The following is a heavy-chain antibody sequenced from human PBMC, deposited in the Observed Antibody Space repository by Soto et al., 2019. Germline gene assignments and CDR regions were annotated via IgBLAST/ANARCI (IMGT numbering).Heavy chain of an antibody. J-gene: IGHJ1*01. CDR3: VKDESINWYSGHFRH. CDR1: GFTFDDYA. Sequence: PGGSLGLSCAASGFTFDDYAMHWVRQVPGKGLEWVSGINWNSGSIGYADSVKGRFAISSDNAKNSLHLQMNSLRAEDTAFYYCVKDESINWYSGHFRHWGQGT. CDR2: INWNSGSI. V-gene: IGHV3-9*01. D-gene: IGHD6-13*01.